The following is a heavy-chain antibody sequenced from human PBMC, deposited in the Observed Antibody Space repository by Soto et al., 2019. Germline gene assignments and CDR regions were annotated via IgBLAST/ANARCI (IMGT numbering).Heavy chain of an antibody. CDR1: GLSLSNARMG. CDR3: ARIPGGRSVLMVYVPYYYYGMDV. V-gene: IGHV2-26*01. Sequence: QVTLKESGPVLVKPTETLTLTCTVPGLSLSNARMGVSWIRQPPGKALEWLAHIFSNDEKSYSTSLKSSSTISKDASKSQVVLTMTNMDPVDTATYYCARIPGGRSVLMVYVPYYYYGMDVWGQGTTVNVSS. CDR2: IFSNDEK. D-gene: IGHD2-8*01. J-gene: IGHJ6*02.